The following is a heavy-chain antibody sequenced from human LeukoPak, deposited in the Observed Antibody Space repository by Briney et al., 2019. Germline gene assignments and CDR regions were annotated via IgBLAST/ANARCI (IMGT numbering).Heavy chain of an antibody. CDR1: GGSISGYY. J-gene: IGHJ4*02. CDR3: AMVRAGY. D-gene: IGHD3-10*01. V-gene: IGHV4-34*01. Sequence: SSETLSLTCTVSGGSISGYYWSWIRQPPGKGLEWIGEINHSGSTNYNPSLKSRVTISVDTSKNQFSLKLSSVTAADTAVYYCAMVRAGYWGQGTLVTVSS. CDR2: INHSGST.